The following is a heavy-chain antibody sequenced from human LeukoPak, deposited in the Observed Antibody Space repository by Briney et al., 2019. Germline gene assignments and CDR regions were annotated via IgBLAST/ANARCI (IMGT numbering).Heavy chain of an antibody. CDR2: ISSSSSYI. Sequence: GGSLRLSCAASGFSFSNFYMSWIRQAPGKGLEWVSYISSSSSYIYYADSVKGRFTISRDNAKNSLYLQMNSLRAEDTAVYYCARAPPPLGDYGGGFDYWGQGTLVTVSS. V-gene: IGHV3-11*06. CDR1: GFSFSNFY. J-gene: IGHJ4*02. CDR3: ARAPPPLGDYGGGFDY. D-gene: IGHD4-17*01.